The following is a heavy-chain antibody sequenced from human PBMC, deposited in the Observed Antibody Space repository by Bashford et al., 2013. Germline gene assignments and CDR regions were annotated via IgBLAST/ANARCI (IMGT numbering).Heavy chain of an antibody. J-gene: IGHJ4*02. Sequence: GGSVRLSCAASGLTFSSYAMTWVRQAPGKGLEWVSIVSGSGSSTYYADSVKGRFTISRDNSENTLYLQMNSLRAEDTAVYYCAKGAGFCSSSGCDGAGINYYLDYWGQGTLSPSPQ. CDR1: GLTFSSYA. CDR3: AKGAGFCSSSGCDGAGINYYLDY. V-gene: IGHV3-23*01. CDR2: VSGSGSST. D-gene: IGHD2-2*01.